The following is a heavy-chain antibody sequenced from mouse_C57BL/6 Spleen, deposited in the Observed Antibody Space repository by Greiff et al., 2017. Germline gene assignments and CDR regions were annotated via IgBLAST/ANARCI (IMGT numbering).Heavy chain of an antibody. Sequence: VQLQQPGAELVKPGASVKMSCKASGYTFTSYWITWVKQRPGQGLEWIGDIYPGSGSTNYNEKFKSKATRTVDTSSSTAYMQLSSLTSEDSAVYYCARSDNPYWYFDVWGTGTTVTVSS. V-gene: IGHV1-55*01. D-gene: IGHD1-3*01. J-gene: IGHJ1*03. CDR1: GYTFTSYW. CDR3: ARSDNPYWYFDV. CDR2: IYPGSGST.